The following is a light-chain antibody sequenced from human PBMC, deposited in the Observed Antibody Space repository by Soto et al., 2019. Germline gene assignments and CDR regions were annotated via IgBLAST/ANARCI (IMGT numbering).Light chain of an antibody. Sequence: DIQMTQSPSSLSASVGDRVSITCRASQGINHYLAWLQQKPGKVPKLLIYATSTLQSGVPSRFSGSGFGTDFTLTISSLQPEDVATYYCQKHNSAPLFFGPGTKVD. CDR1: QGINHY. V-gene: IGKV1-27*01. CDR2: ATS. J-gene: IGKJ3*01. CDR3: QKHNSAPLF.